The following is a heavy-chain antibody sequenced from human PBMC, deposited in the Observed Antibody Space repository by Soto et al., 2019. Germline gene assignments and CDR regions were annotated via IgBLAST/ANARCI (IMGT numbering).Heavy chain of an antibody. J-gene: IGHJ4*02. CDR3: AGVPTYYDFWSGSYYFDF. CDR2: IIPIFGTA. Sequence: QVQLVQSGAEVKKPGSSVKVSCKASGGTFSSYAISWVRQAPGQGLEWMGGIIPIFGTANYSQKFQGRVTITADESTSTAYMELSSRRPEDTAVYYCAGVPTYYDFWSGSYYFDFWGQGTLVTVYS. V-gene: IGHV1-69*01. CDR1: GGTFSSYA. D-gene: IGHD3-3*01.